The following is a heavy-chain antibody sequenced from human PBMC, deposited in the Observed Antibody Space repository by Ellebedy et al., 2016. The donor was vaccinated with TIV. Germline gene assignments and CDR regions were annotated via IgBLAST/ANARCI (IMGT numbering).Heavy chain of an antibody. V-gene: IGHV4-39*01. J-gene: IGHJ3*02. CDR2: IYYSGST. Sequence: MPSETLSLTCTVSGGSISSSSYYWGWIRQPPGTGLEWIGSIYYSGSTYYNPSLKSRVTISVDTSKNQFSLKLSSVTAADTAVYYCARHVVAAASPMTYDAFDIWGQGTMVTVSS. CDR3: ARHVVAAASPMTYDAFDI. CDR1: GGSISSSSYY. D-gene: IGHD6-13*01.